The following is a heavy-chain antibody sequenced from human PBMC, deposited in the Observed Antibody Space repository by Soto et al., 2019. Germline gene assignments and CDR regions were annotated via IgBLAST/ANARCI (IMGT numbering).Heavy chain of an antibody. D-gene: IGHD2-21*01. CDR2: IKRKTDGETT. J-gene: IGHJ4*02. V-gene: IGHV3-15*01. CDR1: GFTFTNAW. CDR3: CTDRTYSPIDS. Sequence: EVQLVESGGGLVQPGGSLRLSCAASGFTFTNAWMSWVRQAPGKGLEWVGRIKRKTDGETTDYAAFVKGRFTISRDDSKNTLYLQMNSLKTEDAAVYYCCTDRTYSPIDSWGQGTLVTVSS.